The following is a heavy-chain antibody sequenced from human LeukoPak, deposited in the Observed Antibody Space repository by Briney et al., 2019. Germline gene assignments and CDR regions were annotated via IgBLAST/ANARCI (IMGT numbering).Heavy chain of an antibody. Sequence: GGSLRLSCAASGFTFSSYAMHWVRQAPGKGLEWVAVISYDGSNKYYADSVKGRFTISRDTSKNTLYLQMSSLRVEDTAVYYCAKDRSDSNTWYAGSHWGQGTLVTVSS. J-gene: IGHJ4*02. CDR3: AKDRSDSNTWYAGSH. CDR2: ISYDGSNK. V-gene: IGHV3-30-3*01. CDR1: GFTFSSYA. D-gene: IGHD2-2*01.